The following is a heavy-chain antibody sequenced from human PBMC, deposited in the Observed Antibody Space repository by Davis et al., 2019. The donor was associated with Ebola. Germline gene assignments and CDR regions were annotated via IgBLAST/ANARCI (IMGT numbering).Heavy chain of an antibody. CDR1: GFSFSKHF. J-gene: IGHJ4*02. CDR2: VKSDGSFT. V-gene: IGHV3-74*01. CDR3: ATSTYLPVY. D-gene: IGHD2/OR15-2a*01. Sequence: GESLKISCAASGFSFSKHFMHWVRQAPGKGLESVSVVKSDGSFTSYADSVKGRFTISRDNAKNTVDLQMNSLRAEDTAVYYCATSTYLPVYWGQGTLVTVSS.